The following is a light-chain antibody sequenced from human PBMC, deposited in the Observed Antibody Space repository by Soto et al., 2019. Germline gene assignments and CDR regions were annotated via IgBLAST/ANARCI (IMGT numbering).Light chain of an antibody. Sequence: QPVLTXPPSASGTPRQRVTISFSGRGSNIGSKAVNWDQQLPGTAPKLLIYTNNQRPSGVPDRFSGSKSGISGSLDISGLQSEDEADYYCAAWDDSMSGYVFGTGTKVTVL. CDR1: GSNIGSKA. CDR3: AAWDDSMSGYV. J-gene: IGLJ1*01. V-gene: IGLV1-44*01. CDR2: TNN.